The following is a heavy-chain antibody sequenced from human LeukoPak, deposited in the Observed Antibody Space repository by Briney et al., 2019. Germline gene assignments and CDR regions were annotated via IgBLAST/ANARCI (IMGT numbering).Heavy chain of an antibody. J-gene: IGHJ4*02. CDR1: GDPLSFRHF. CDR3: ARNIGWYTYDS. V-gene: IGHV4-59*08. D-gene: IGHD2/OR15-2a*01. CDR2: IHGSGDT. Sequence: PSETLSLTCSVSGDPLSFRHFWSWLRQPPGKGLEWIGYIHGSGDTHYDPSLRSRVTISGDTSKNQFSLEFTSVTAADTAVYYCARNIGWYTYDSWGQGILVTVYS.